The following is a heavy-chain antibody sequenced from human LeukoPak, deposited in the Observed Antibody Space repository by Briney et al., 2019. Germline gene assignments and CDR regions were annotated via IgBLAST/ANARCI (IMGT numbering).Heavy chain of an antibody. CDR2: IYYSGST. Sequence: SETLSLTCTVSGGFISSYHWSWIRQPPGKGLEWIGYIYYSGSTNYNPSLKSRVTISVDTSKNQFSLRLTSVTAADTAVYYCARGAVAGYSNAPLDYWGPGTLVTVSS. J-gene: IGHJ4*02. CDR3: ARGAVAGYSNAPLDY. CDR1: GGFISSYH. D-gene: IGHD6-13*01. V-gene: IGHV4-59*01.